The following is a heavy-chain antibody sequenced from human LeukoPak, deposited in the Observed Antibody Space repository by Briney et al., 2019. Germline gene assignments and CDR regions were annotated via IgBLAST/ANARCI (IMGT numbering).Heavy chain of an antibody. CDR3: ARDPSIAAAGTGLFDL. D-gene: IGHD6-13*01. J-gene: IGHJ2*01. CDR2: INSDGSST. V-gene: IGHV3-74*01. CDR1: GITFSSYW. Sequence: PGGSLRFSGAAAGITFSSYWMHWVRQAAGKGLLWVSRINSDGSSTSYADSVKGRFTISRDNAKNTLYLQMNSLRAEDTAVYYCARDPSIAAAGTGLFDLWGRGTLVTVSS.